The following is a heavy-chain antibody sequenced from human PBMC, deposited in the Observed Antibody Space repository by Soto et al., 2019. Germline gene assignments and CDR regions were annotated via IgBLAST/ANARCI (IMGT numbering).Heavy chain of an antibody. Sequence: HPGGSLRLSCAASGFTFSSYGMHWVRQAPGKGLEWVAVIWYDGSNKYYADSVKGRFTISRDNSKNTLYLQMNSLRAEDTAVYYCSRGGSGSYLYYYYYGMDVWGQGATVTVSS. J-gene: IGHJ6*02. CDR3: SRGGSGSYLYYYYYGMDV. CDR2: IWYDGSNK. CDR1: GFTFSSYG. V-gene: IGHV3-33*01. D-gene: IGHD3-10*01.